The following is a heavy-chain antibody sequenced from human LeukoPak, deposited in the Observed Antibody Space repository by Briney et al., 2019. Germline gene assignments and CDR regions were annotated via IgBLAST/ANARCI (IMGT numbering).Heavy chain of an antibody. CDR3: ARTHSSGYLSV. D-gene: IGHD3-22*01. J-gene: IGHJ4*02. CDR1: GGSFSGYY. V-gene: IGHV4-34*01. Sequence: PSETLSLTCAVYGGSFSGYYWSWIRQPPGRGLGWIGEINHSGSTNYNPSLKSRVTISVDTSKNQFSLKLSSVTAADTAVYYCARTHSSGYLSVWGQRTLVTVSS. CDR2: INHSGST.